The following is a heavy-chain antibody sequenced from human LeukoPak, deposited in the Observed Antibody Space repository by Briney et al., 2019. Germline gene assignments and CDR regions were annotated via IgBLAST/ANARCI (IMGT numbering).Heavy chain of an antibody. CDR3: ARDQWNTDDYGDYSPGY. Sequence: GRSLRLSCAASGFTFSSYAMHWVRQAPGKGLEWVAVISYDGSNKYYADSVKGRFTISRDNSKNTLYLQMNSLRAEDTAVYYCARDQWNTDDYGDYSPGYWGQGTLVTVSS. D-gene: IGHD4-17*01. CDR2: ISYDGSNK. CDR1: GFTFSSYA. J-gene: IGHJ4*02. V-gene: IGHV3-30-3*01.